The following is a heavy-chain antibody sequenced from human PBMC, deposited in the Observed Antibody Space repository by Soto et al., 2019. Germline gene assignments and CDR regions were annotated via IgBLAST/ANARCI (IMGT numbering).Heavy chain of an antibody. CDR3: TAYYDSSGYYSYYYYGMDV. CDR2: IKSKTDGGTT. CDR1: GFTFSNAW. V-gene: IGHV3-15*07. D-gene: IGHD3-22*01. J-gene: IGHJ6*02. Sequence: GGSLRLSCAASGFTFSNAWMNWVRQAPGKGLEWVGRIKSKTDGGTTDYAAPVKGRFTISRDDSKNTLYLQMNSLKTEDTAVYYCTAYYDSSGYYSYYYYGMDVWGQGTTVTVSS.